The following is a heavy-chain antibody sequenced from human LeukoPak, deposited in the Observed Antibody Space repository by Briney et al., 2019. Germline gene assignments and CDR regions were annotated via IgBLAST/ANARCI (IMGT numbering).Heavy chain of an antibody. D-gene: IGHD3-10*01. Sequence: SETLSLTCTVSGGSISITSYYWGWIRQPPGKGLEWIGYIYYSGSTNYNPSLKSRVTISVDTSKNQFSLKLSSVTAADTAVYYCARDRDLYFDYWGQGTLVTVSS. V-gene: IGHV4-61*01. J-gene: IGHJ4*02. CDR3: ARDRDLYFDY. CDR1: GGSISITSYY. CDR2: IYYSGST.